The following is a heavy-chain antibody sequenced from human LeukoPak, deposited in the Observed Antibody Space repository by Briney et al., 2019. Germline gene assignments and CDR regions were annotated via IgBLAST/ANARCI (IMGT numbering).Heavy chain of an antibody. CDR1: GGSISSSSYY. CDR2: IYYSGST. CDR3: ARVASIANYYYDYMDV. Sequence: SETLSLTCTVSGGSISSSSYYWGWIRQPPGKGLEWIGSIYYSGSTYYNPSLKSRVTISVDTSKNQFSLKLSSVTAADTAVYYYARVASIANYYYDYMDVWGKGTTVTVSS. D-gene: IGHD6-6*01. V-gene: IGHV4-39*07. J-gene: IGHJ6*03.